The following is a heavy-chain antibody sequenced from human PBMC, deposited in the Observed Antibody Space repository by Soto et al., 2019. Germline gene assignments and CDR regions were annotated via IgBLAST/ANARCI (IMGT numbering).Heavy chain of an antibody. V-gene: IGHV3-13*01. CDR3: ARGRVAATHYYYYGMDV. CDR1: GFTFSSYD. D-gene: IGHD2-15*01. CDR2: IGTAGDT. J-gene: IGHJ6*02. Sequence: EVQLVESGGGLVQPGGSLRLSCAASGFTFSSYDMHWVRQATGKGLEWVSAIGTAGDTYYPGSVKGRFTISRENAKNSLYLQMNSLRAGDTAVYYCARGRVAATHYYYYGMDVWGQGTTVTVSS.